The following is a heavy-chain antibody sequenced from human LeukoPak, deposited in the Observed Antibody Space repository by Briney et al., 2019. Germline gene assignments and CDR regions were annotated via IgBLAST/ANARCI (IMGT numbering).Heavy chain of an antibody. CDR2: ISGSGFTI. Sequence: GGSLRLSCAVSGFTLSNYSMNWVRQAPGKGLEWISYISGSGFTIHYADSVEGRFTISRDNAKNSLYLQMNSLRAEDTAVYYCARGVPKTSYYYYYMDVWGKGTTVTVSS. CDR1: GFTLSNYS. J-gene: IGHJ6*03. V-gene: IGHV3-48*01. CDR3: ARGVPKTSYYYYYMDV. D-gene: IGHD4-11*01.